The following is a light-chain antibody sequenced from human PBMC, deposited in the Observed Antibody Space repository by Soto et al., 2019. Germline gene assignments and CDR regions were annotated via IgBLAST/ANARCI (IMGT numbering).Light chain of an antibody. Sequence: QSVLTQPPSASGTPGQRVTISASGGTSNIASNIVSWYQQLPGRAPKLLIYSNNQRPSGVPDRFSGSKSGTSASLAISGLQPDDEAVYYCATWDDSRNGYVFGPGTKVTVL. CDR3: ATWDDSRNGYV. J-gene: IGLJ1*01. CDR1: TSNIASNI. CDR2: SNN. V-gene: IGLV1-44*01.